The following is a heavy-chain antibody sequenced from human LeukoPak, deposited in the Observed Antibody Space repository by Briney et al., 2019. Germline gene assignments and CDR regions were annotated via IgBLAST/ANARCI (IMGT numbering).Heavy chain of an antibody. D-gene: IGHD3-10*01. CDR1: GFRVSDYY. J-gene: IGHJ4*02. Sequence: GGSLRLSCAVSGFRVSDYYMSWVRQAPGKGLEWVGLIRDSGEAFYADSVKGRFTISRDNSKNTLYLQMNNLRAEDTAVYYCASGWERYYSRHYFDYWGQGTLVTVSS. V-gene: IGHV3-66*02. CDR2: IRDSGEA. CDR3: ASGWERYYSRHYFDY.